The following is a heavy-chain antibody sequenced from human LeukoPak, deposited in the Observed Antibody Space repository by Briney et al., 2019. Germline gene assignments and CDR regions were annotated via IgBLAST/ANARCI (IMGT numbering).Heavy chain of an antibody. V-gene: IGHV3-21*01. CDR3: ARGASVVAGSDDAFDI. CDR1: GFTFSRNS. Sequence: GGSLRLSCAASGFTFSRNSMNWVRQAPGKGLEWVSSISTSSSYMYYADSVKGRFTISRDNAKNSLYLQMNSLRVDDTAVYYCARGASVVAGSDDAFDIWGQGTMVTVSS. J-gene: IGHJ3*02. CDR2: ISTSSSYM. D-gene: IGHD6-19*01.